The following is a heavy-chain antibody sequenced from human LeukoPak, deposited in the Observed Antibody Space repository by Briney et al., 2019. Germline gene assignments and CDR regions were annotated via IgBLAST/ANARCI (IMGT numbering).Heavy chain of an antibody. D-gene: IGHD6-13*01. CDR1: GGSISTYY. V-gene: IGHV4-59*08. CDR3: ARHCASGTCAFDI. CDR2: IYFTGST. Sequence: SETLSLTCTVSGGSISTYYWSWIRQPPGRGLEWIGYIYFTGSTNYNPSLQSRVTISVHTSKNQFSLKLTSVTAADTAVYYCARHCASGTCAFDIWGQGTMVTVSS. J-gene: IGHJ3*02.